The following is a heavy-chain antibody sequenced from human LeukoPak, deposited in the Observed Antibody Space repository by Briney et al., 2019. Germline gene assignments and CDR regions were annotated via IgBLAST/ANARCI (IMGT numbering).Heavy chain of an antibody. V-gene: IGHV4-38-2*02. Sequence: SETLSLTCTVSGYSISSGYYWGWIRQPPGKGLEWIGSIYHSGSTYYNPSLKSRVTISVDTSKNQFSLKLSSVTAADTAVYYCARDSIVGAFKRVYYFDYWGQGTLVTVSS. CDR3: ARDSIVGAFKRVYYFDY. J-gene: IGHJ4*02. CDR1: GYSISSGYY. D-gene: IGHD1-26*01. CDR2: IYHSGST.